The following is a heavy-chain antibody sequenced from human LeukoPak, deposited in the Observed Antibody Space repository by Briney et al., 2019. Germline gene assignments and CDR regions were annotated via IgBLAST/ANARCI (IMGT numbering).Heavy chain of an antibody. V-gene: IGHV3-21*01. J-gene: IGHJ4*02. CDR2: ISSSSSYI. CDR3: ARDGGDCSGGSCYKGDFDY. D-gene: IGHD2-15*01. Sequence: GGSLRLSCAASGFTFSSYSMNWVRQAPGKGLEWVSSISSSSSYIYYADSVKGRFTISRGNAKNSLYLQMNSLRAEDTAVYYCARDGGDCSGGSCYKGDFDYWGQGTLVTVSS. CDR1: GFTFSSYS.